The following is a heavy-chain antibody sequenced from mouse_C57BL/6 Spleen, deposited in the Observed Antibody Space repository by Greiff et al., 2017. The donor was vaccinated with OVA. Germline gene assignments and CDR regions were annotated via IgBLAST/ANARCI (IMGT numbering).Heavy chain of an antibody. Sequence: QVQLQQPGAELVKPGASVKLSCKASGYTFTSYWMHWVKQRPGQGLEWIGMIHPNSGSTNYNEKFKSKATLTVDKSSSTAYMQLSSLTSEDSAVYYCARYDYGSSSSYFDDWGQGTTLTVSS. J-gene: IGHJ2*01. CDR3: ARYDYGSSSSYFDD. CDR1: GYTFTSYW. V-gene: IGHV1-64*01. CDR2: IHPNSGST. D-gene: IGHD1-1*01.